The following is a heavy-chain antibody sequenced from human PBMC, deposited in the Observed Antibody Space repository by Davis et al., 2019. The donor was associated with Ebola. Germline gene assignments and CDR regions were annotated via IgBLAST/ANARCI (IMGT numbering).Heavy chain of an antibody. CDR1: GFTFTTFA. Sequence: PGGSLRLSCAASGFTFTTFAMNWVRQAPGKGLEWVSAIYSGGSTYYADSVKGRFTISRDNCKNTIFLQMNSLRVEDTAVYYCATRLRFLESIENYHQYVVDVWGQGTTVTVSS. J-gene: IGHJ6*02. V-gene: IGHV3-23*05. CDR2: IYSGGST. D-gene: IGHD3-3*01. CDR3: ATRLRFLESIENYHQYVVDV.